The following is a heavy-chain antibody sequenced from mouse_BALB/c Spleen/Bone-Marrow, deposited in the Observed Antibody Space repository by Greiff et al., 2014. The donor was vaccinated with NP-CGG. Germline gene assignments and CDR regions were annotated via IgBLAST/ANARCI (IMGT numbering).Heavy chain of an antibody. CDR2: IDPENGNT. CDR3: VRGNFQFAY. Sequence: EVQLQQSGAELVRPGALVKLSCITSGFKIKEFYMPWVKQRPEKGLEWIGWIDPENGNTIYDPNFQGKASISADTSSNTAYLRLSNLTSEDTAVYYCVRGNFQFAYWGQGTLVTVSA. J-gene: IGHJ3*01. V-gene: IGHV14-1*02. CDR1: GFKIKEFY.